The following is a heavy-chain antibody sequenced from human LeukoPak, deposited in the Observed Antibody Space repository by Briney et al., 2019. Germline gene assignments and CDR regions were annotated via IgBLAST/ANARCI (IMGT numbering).Heavy chain of an antibody. CDR3: ASGLLWFGSLNYGMDV. Sequence: SETLSLTCTVSGGSISSYYWSWIRQPPGKGLEWIGYIYYSGSTNYNPSLKSRVTISVDTSKNQFSLKLSSVTAADTAVYYCASGLLWFGSLNYGMDVWGQGTTVTVSS. V-gene: IGHV4-59*01. D-gene: IGHD3-10*01. CDR2: IYYSGST. J-gene: IGHJ6*02. CDR1: GGSISSYY.